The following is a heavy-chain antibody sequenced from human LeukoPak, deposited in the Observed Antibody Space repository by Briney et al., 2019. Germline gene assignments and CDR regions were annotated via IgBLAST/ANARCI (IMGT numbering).Heavy chain of an antibody. J-gene: IGHJ3*02. V-gene: IGHV3-7*01. D-gene: IGHD3-10*01. CDR2: IKQDGSEK. CDR3: GRDKEEMVRAPYAFHI. Sequence: PGGSLRLSCAASEFTFSNYWMTWVRQAPGKGLEWVANIKQDGSEKYYVDSVKGRFTISRDNAKNSLYLQMDSLRAEDTAVYFCGRDKEEMVRAPYAFHIWGRGTMVTVSS. CDR1: EFTFSNYW.